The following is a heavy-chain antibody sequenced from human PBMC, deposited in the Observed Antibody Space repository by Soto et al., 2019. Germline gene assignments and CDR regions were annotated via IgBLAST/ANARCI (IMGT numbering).Heavy chain of an antibody. D-gene: IGHD6-13*01. J-gene: IGHJ4*02. CDR3: ARSRYSSRWNDY. V-gene: IGHV4-30-4*01. CDR1: GASISSAAYY. Sequence: PSETLSLTCSVSGASISSAAYYWSWIRQPPGMGLEWIGYKHYNGDAHYNPSLKSRVTISADTSKNQFSLKLSSVTAADTAVYYCARSRYSSRWNDYWGQGPLVTGSS. CDR2: KHYNGDA.